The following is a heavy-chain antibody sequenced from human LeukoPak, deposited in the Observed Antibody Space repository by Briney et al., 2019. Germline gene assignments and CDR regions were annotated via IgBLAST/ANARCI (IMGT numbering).Heavy chain of an antibody. CDR3: AREAGSGYYPYFDN. V-gene: IGHV1-3*04. J-gene: IGHJ4*02. D-gene: IGHD3-22*01. CDR1: GYTFTSYA. CDR2: INTANGDT. Sequence: ASVKVSCKASGYTFTSYAMHWVRQAPGQGLEWMAWINTANGDTKYSQELQDRITITRDTSANTAYMELTGLKSDDTAVYYCAREAGSGYYPYFDNWGQGTLVTVSS.